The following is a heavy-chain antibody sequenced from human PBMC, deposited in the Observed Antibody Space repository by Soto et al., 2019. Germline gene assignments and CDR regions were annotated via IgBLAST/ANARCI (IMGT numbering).Heavy chain of an antibody. CDR3: TTEDLYYYYGMDV. CDR2: IKSKTDGGTT. CDR1: GFTFSNAW. Sequence: GGSLRLSCAASGFTFSNAWMNWVRQAPGKGLEWVGRIKSKTDGGTTDYAAPVKGRFTISRDDSKNTLYLQMNSLKTEDTAVYYCTTEDLYYYYGMDVWGQGTTVTVSS. J-gene: IGHJ6*02. V-gene: IGHV3-15*07.